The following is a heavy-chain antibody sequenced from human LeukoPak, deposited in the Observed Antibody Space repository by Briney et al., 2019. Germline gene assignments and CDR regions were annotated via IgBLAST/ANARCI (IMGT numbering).Heavy chain of an antibody. CDR2: VTGSGGNT. Sequence: GGSLRLSCAASGFTFSNHAMSWVRQAPGKGLEWVSAVTGSGGNTYYADSVKGRFTISRDNSKNTVFLQMNSLRAEDTAVYYCAKWGDYDVLTGYYVSDYWGQGTLVTVSS. CDR1: GFTFSNHA. J-gene: IGHJ4*02. CDR3: AKWGDYDVLTGYYVSDY. V-gene: IGHV3-23*01. D-gene: IGHD3-9*01.